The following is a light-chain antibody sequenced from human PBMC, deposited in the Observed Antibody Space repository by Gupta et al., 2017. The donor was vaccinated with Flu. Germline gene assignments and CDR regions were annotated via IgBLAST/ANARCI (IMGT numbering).Light chain of an antibody. CDR1: SSNFGIGYN. J-gene: IGLJ3*02. CDR2: GNS. Sequence: QSVLTQPPSVSGAPGQRVTISCTGSSSNFGIGYNVNWYQHLPGTAPNLLIYGNSNRHYGATARGSGSKSGTSAALAITGLQAEEEADYYCQSYETRRSGSWVFGGGTKPAVL. V-gene: IGLV1-40*01. CDR3: QSYETRRSGSWV.